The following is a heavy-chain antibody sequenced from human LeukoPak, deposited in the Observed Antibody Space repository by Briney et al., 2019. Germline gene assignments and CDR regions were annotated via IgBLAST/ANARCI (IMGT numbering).Heavy chain of an antibody. V-gene: IGHV3-9*03. CDR1: GFTFDDYA. CDR3: AKGGYSSSSKFDY. D-gene: IGHD6-6*01. CDR2: ISWNSGTI. J-gene: IGHJ4*02. Sequence: GGSLRLSCAASGFTFDDYAMHWVRQAPGKGLEWISGISWNSGTIGYADSVKGRFTISRDNAKNFLFLQMNSLRAEDMALYYCAKGGYSSSSKFDYWGQGTLVTVSS.